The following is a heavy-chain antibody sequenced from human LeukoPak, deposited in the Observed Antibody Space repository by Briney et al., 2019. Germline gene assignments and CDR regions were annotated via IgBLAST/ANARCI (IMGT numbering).Heavy chain of an antibody. CDR2: IYYSGST. J-gene: IGHJ3*02. CDR1: GGSISSSSYY. V-gene: IGHV4-39*07. CDR3: ARGPGSGYYYDSIPFDI. D-gene: IGHD3-22*01. Sequence: SEILSLTCTVSGGSISSSSYYWGWIRQPPGKGLEWIGSIYYSGSTYYNPSLKSRVTISVDTSKNQFSLKLSSVTAADTAVYYCARGPGSGYYYDSIPFDIWGQGTMVTVSS.